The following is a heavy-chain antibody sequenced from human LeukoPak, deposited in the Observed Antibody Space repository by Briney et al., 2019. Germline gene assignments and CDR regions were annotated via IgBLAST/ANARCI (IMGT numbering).Heavy chain of an antibody. D-gene: IGHD3-10*01. V-gene: IGHV3-66*01. J-gene: IGHJ4*02. CDR2: IYTGGSP. Sequence: GGPLRLSRGVSTFPVSTSYMIWLRQAPGKGLEGVSMIYTGGSPYYADSVKGRFTISRDNSKNTLNLQMNSLRAEDTAVYYCVPLTDGSVDYWGQGTLVTVSS. CDR3: VPLTDGSVDY. CDR1: TFPVSTSY.